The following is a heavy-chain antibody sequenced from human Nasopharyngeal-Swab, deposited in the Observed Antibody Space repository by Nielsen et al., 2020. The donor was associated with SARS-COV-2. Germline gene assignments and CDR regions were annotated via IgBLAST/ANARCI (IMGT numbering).Heavy chain of an antibody. J-gene: IGHJ4*02. CDR3: AKGLVEYYDILTGYYIIGY. Sequence: VRQAPGKGLEWVSATSGSGGSTYYADSVKGRFTISRDNSKNTLYLQMNSLRAEDTAVYYCAKGLVEYYDILTGYYIIGYWGQGTLVTVSS. V-gene: IGHV3-23*01. CDR2: TSGSGGST. D-gene: IGHD3-9*01.